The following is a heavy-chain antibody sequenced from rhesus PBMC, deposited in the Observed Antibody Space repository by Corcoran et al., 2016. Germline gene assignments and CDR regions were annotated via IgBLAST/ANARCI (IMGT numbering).Heavy chain of an antibody. CDR3: ARDRIAAAESDY. Sequence: QVQLQESGPGLVKPSETLSLTCAVSGGSISSNYWSWIRQPPGKGLEWIGRISGSGGSTSSNPSLKSRVTISRDTSKNQFSLKLSSVTAADTAVYYCARDRIAAAESDYWGQGVLVTVSS. CDR1: GGSISSNY. CDR2: ISGSGGST. J-gene: IGHJ4*01. V-gene: IGHV4-147*01. D-gene: IGHD6-31*01.